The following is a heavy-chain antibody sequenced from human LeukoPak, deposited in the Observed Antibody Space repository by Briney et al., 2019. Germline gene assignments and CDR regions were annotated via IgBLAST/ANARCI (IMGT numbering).Heavy chain of an antibody. Sequence: SGPTLVKPTQTFTLTCTFSGFSLSTSGVGVGWIRQPPGKALEWLALIYWDDDKRYSPSLKSRLTITKDTSKNQVVLTMTNMDPVDTATYYCAHTGGPTTVTTYGAFDIWGQGTMVTVSS. CDR1: GFSLSTSGVG. V-gene: IGHV2-5*02. CDR3: AHTGGPTTVTTYGAFDI. J-gene: IGHJ3*02. CDR2: IYWDDDK. D-gene: IGHD4-17*01.